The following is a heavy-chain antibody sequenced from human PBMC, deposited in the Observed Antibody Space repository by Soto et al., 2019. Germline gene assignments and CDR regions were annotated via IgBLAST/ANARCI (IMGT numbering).Heavy chain of an antibody. J-gene: IGHJ4*02. V-gene: IGHV5-51*01. Sequence: PGESLTISCKGSGYSFTTYWIAWVRQMPGKGLEWMGNIYPGDSDTRYSPSFQGQVTISADKSTSTAYLQWGRLRASDTAMYYCARQATPGLFDYWGQGALVTVSS. CDR3: ARQATPGLFDY. CDR1: GYSFTTYW. CDR2: IYPGDSDT.